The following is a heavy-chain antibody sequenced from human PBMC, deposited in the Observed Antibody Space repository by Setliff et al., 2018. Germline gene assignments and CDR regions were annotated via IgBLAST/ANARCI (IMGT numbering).Heavy chain of an antibody. CDR3: ARDWSGYDPTGYMDV. CDR2: IKEDGSEK. J-gene: IGHJ6*04. D-gene: IGHD5-12*01. CDR1: GFTFSSYS. Sequence: PGWSLRLSCAASGFTFSSYSMNWVRQAPGKGLEWVANIKEDGSEKYYMDSVKGRFTMSRDNSKNTLNLQMASLRAEDTAVYFCARDWSGYDPTGYMDVWGKGTTVTVSS. V-gene: IGHV3-7*01.